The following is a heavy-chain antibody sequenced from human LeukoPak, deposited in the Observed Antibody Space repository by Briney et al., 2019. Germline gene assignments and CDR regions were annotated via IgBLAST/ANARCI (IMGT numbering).Heavy chain of an antibody. D-gene: IGHD2-15*01. Sequence: PGGSLRLSCAASGFTFSRYWMSWVRQAPGKGLECVANIKQDGSEKYYVDSVKGRFTISRDNAKNSLYLQMNSLRAEDTAVYYCARHARYCSGGSCYRRYYYYMDVWGKGTTVTISS. CDR1: GFTFSRYW. CDR3: ARHARYCSGGSCYRRYYYYMDV. V-gene: IGHV3-7*01. CDR2: IKQDGSEK. J-gene: IGHJ6*03.